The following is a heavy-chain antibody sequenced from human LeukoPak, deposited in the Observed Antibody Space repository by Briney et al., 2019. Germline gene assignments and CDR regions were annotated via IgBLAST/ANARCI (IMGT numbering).Heavy chain of an antibody. CDR1: GFTFSSYS. CDR2: ISSSSSYI. V-gene: IGHV3-21*01. CDR3: ARDLRGATYDSSGYQIL. J-gene: IGHJ4*02. Sequence: GGSLRLSCAASGFTFSSYSMNWVRQAPGKGLEWVSSISSSSSYIYYADSVKGQFTISRDNAKNSLYLQMNSLRAEDTAVYYCARDLRGATYDSSGYQILWGQGTLVTVSS. D-gene: IGHD3-22*01.